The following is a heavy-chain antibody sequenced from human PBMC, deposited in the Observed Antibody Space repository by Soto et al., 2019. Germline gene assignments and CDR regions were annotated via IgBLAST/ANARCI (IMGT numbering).Heavy chain of an antibody. Sequence: ASVKVSCKASGFTFTSSAVQWVRQARGQRLEWIGWIVVGSGNTNYAQKFQERVTITRDMSTSTAYMELSSLRSEDTAVYYCAAASTYSSGRYLFDSRGQGSPVIVSS. J-gene: IGHJ5*01. V-gene: IGHV1-58*01. CDR2: IVVGSGNT. CDR1: GFTFTSSA. D-gene: IGHD6-19*01. CDR3: AAASTYSSGRYLFDS.